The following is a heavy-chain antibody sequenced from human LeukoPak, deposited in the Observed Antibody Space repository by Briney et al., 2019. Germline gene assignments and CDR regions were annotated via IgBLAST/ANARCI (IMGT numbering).Heavy chain of an antibody. Sequence: SLETLSLTCTVSGGSISSYYWSWIRQPAGKGLEWIGRIYTSGSTNYNPSPKSRVTMSVDTSKNQFSLKLSSVTAADTAVYYCARTTGSSFYYYYYMDVWGKGTTVTVSS. CDR3: ARTTGSSFYYYYYMDV. CDR2: IYTSGST. J-gene: IGHJ6*03. CDR1: GGSISSYY. V-gene: IGHV4-4*07. D-gene: IGHD1-14*01.